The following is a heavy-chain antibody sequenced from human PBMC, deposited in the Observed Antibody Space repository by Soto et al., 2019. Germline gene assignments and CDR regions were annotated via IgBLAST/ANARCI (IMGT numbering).Heavy chain of an antibody. CDR2: IVPVFRTP. D-gene: IGHD6-19*01. CDR3: ARDARRGQWLVPPGCDF. V-gene: IGHV1-69*01. Sequence: QVHLVQSGAEVKKPGSSVKVSCKASGGPFSNYAISWVRQAPGQGLEWLGGIVPVFRTPNYADKFQGRLTITADESTSTAYMELSSLTSEDTAMYFCARDARRGQWLVPPGCDFWGQGTLVTVSS. J-gene: IGHJ4*02. CDR1: GGPFSNYA.